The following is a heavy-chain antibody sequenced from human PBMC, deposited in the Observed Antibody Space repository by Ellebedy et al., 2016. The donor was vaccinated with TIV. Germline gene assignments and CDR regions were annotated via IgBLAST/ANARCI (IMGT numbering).Heavy chain of an antibody. CDR3: ARESHRDYYEPRFDY. CDR1: GFTFSTYS. Sequence: GESLKISCVASGFTFSTYSMNWVRQAPGKGLEWVSYISSDSSTIYYADSVKGRFTISRDNAKHSLYLQMNSLGAEDTAVYYCARESHRDYYEPRFDYWGQGILVTVSS. CDR2: ISSDSSTI. V-gene: IGHV3-48*04. J-gene: IGHJ4*02. D-gene: IGHD3-22*01.